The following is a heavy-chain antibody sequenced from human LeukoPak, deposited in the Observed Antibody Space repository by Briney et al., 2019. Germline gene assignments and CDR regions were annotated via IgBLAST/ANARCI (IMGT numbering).Heavy chain of an antibody. CDR2: INHSGST. Sequence: SETLSLTCTVSGGSISSSSYYWSWIRQPPGKGLEWIGEINHSGSTNYNPSLKSRVTISVDTSKNQFSLKLSSVTAADTAVYYCAGSDGYWGQGTLVTVSS. CDR3: AGSDGY. V-gene: IGHV4-39*07. J-gene: IGHJ4*02. CDR1: GGSISSSSYY.